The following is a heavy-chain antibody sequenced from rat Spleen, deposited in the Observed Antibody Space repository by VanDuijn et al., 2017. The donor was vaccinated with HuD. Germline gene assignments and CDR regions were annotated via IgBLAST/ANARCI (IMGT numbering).Heavy chain of an antibody. D-gene: IGHD1-8*01. Sequence: EVQLVESGGGLVQPGRSLKLSCAASGFTFSSYWMFWIRQAPGEGLEWLSSISPDGGSTYYPDSMKGRFTISRDNAENTQYLQMDSLRSEDTATYYCARRGYSSWYFDFWGPGTMVSVSS. CDR2: ISPDGGST. J-gene: IGHJ1*01. V-gene: IGHV5-58*01. CDR1: GFTFSSYW. CDR3: ARRGYSSWYFDF.